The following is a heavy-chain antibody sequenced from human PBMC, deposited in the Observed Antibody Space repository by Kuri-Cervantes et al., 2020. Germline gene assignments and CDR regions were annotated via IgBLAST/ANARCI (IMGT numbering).Heavy chain of an antibody. CDR2: INGDGTTT. CDR3: VRQHIDWHLDY. J-gene: IGHJ4*02. D-gene: IGHD3-9*01. CDR1: GFTFSSYW. V-gene: IGHV3-74*01. Sequence: GGSLRLSCAASGFTFSSYWMHWVRQAPGKGLVWVSRINGDGTTTTYADSVQGRFTISRDNAKKTISLQMNSLRVDDTAIYYCVRQHIDWHLDYWGQGTLVTVSS.